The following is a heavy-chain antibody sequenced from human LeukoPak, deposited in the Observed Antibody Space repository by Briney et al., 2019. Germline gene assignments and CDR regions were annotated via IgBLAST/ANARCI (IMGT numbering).Heavy chain of an antibody. CDR3: AHTSQYGSGSLVGYFDY. Sequence: SGPTLLNPTQPLTLTCTFSGFSLSTSGVGVGWIRRPPVKALEWLALIYWDDDKRYSPSLKSRLTITKDTSKNQVVLTMTNMDPVDTATYYCAHTSQYGSGSLVGYFDYWGQGTLVTVSS. CDR2: IYWDDDK. J-gene: IGHJ4*02. CDR1: GFSLSTSGVG. D-gene: IGHD3-10*01. V-gene: IGHV2-5*02.